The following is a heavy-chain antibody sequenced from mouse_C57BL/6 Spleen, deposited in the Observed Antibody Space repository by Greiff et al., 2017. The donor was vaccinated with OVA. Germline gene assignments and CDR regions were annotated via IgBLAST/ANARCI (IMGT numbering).Heavy chain of an antibody. J-gene: IGHJ4*01. CDR1: GYTFTSYG. CDR2: IYPRSGNT. D-gene: IGHD1-1*01. V-gene: IGHV1-81*01. CDR3: ARWRVYGSSYYAMDY. Sequence: VQGVESGAELARPGASVKLSCKASGYTFTSYGISWVKQRTGQGLEWIGEIYPRSGNTYYNEKFKGKATLTADKSSSTAYMELRSLTSEDSAVYFCARWRVYGSSYYAMDYWGQGTSVTVSS.